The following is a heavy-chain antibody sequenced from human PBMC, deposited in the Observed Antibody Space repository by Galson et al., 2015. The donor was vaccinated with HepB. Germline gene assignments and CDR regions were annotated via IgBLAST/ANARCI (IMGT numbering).Heavy chain of an antibody. Sequence: SLRLSCAASGFTFSSYEMNWVRQAPGKGLEWVSYISSSGSTIYYADSVKGRFTISRDNAKNSLYLQMNSLRAEDTAVYYCARDRVNDYGGNLGYYGMDVWGQGTTVTVSS. D-gene: IGHD4-23*01. V-gene: IGHV3-48*03. J-gene: IGHJ6*02. CDR2: ISSSGSTI. CDR3: ARDRVNDYGGNLGYYGMDV. CDR1: GFTFSSYE.